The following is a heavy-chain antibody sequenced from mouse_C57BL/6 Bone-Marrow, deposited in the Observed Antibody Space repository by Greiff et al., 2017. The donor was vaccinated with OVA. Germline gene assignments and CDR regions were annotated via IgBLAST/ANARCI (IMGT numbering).Heavy chain of an antibody. D-gene: IGHD1-1*01. CDR1: GYTFTSYW. CDR2: IYPGSGST. J-gene: IGHJ4*01. V-gene: IGHV1-55*01. CDR3: ARYITTVVATEDY. Sequence: VQLQQSGAELVKPGASVKMSCKASGYTFTSYWITWVKQRPGQGLEWIGDIYPGSGSTNYNEKFKSKATLTVDTSSSTAYMQLSSLTSEDSAVYYCARYITTVVATEDYWGQGTSVTVSS.